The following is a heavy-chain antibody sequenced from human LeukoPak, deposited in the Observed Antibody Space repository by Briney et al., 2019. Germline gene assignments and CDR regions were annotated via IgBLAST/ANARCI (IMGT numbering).Heavy chain of an antibody. CDR1: GFTFSSYG. CDR3: ARHSSTISYYYYGMDV. V-gene: IGHV3-33*01. CDR2: IWFDGTYK. J-gene: IGHJ6*02. Sequence: GGSLRLSCAASGFTFSSYGMHWVRQAPGKGLEWLTVIWFDGTYKYYADSVKGRFTISRDNSKNTVSLQMDSLRVEDTAVYYCARHSSTISYYYYGMDVWGLGTTVTVSS. D-gene: IGHD2-2*01.